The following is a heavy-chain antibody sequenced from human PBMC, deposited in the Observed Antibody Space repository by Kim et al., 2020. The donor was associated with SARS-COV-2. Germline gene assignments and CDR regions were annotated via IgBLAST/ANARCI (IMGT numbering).Heavy chain of an antibody. V-gene: IGHV1-69*01. J-gene: IGHJ6*02. D-gene: IGHD2-8*02. CDR3: ARSPPKSTEPHLYYGMDV. CDR2: ITPLFPTT. Sequence: SVKVSCKASGGTFSSDVISWVRQAPGQGLEWMGGITPLFPTTNYAQKFQGRVTITADESTTTAYMELNRLRSDDTAVYYCARSPPKSTEPHLYYGMDVWGQGTTVIVSS. CDR1: GGTFSSDV.